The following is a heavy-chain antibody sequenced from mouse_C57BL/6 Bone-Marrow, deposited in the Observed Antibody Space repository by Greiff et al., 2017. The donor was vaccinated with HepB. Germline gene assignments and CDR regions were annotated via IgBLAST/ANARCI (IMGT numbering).Heavy chain of an antibody. D-gene: IGHD1-1*01. CDR1: GFTFSDYY. CDR3: AREGTVGGDY. V-gene: IGHV5-12*01. CDR2: ISNGGGST. J-gene: IGHJ2*01. Sequence: EVMLVESGGGLVQPGGSLKLSCAASGFTFSDYYLYWVRQTPEKRLEWVAYISNGGGSTYYPDTVKGRFTISRDNAKNTLYLQMSRLKSEDTAMYYCAREGTVGGDYWGQGTTLTVSS.